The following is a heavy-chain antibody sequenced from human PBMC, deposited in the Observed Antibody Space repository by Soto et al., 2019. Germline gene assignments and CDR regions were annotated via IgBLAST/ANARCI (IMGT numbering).Heavy chain of an antibody. CDR3: AREVLVDYYYYYGMDV. Sequence: QLQLQESGPGLVKPSETLSLTCTVSGGSISSSSYYWGWIRQPPGKGLEWIGSIYYSGSTYYNPSLKSRVTISVDTSKNQFSLKLSPVTAADTAVYYCAREVLVDYYYYYGMDVWGQGTTVTVSS. J-gene: IGHJ6*02. V-gene: IGHV4-39*02. CDR2: IYYSGST. CDR1: GGSISSSSYY.